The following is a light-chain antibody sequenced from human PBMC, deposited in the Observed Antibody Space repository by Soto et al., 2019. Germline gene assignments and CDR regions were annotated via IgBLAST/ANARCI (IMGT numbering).Light chain of an antibody. CDR2: SAS. CDR1: QDIGYH. Sequence: DIQMTQSPSAMSAAVGDRVTITCRASQDIGYHLGWFQQKPGKAPKRLIYSASSLDSGVPSRFSATGSRTEFTFTISSLQPEDFATYYCQLHTTYPRPFGQGTKVEVK. J-gene: IGKJ1*01. CDR3: QLHTTYPRP. V-gene: IGKV1-17*03.